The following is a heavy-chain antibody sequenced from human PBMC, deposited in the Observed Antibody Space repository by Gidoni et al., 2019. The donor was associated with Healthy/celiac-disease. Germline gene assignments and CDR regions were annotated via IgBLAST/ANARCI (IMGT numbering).Heavy chain of an antibody. CDR3: AKVRGGVTKLDWYFDL. V-gene: IGHV3-23*01. CDR1: GFTFSSYA. CDR2: ISGSGGST. Sequence: EVQLLESGGGLVQPGGSLRLSCAASGFTFSSYAMSWVRQAPGKGLEWVSAISGSGGSTYYADSVKGRFTISRDNSKNTLYLQMNSLRAEDTAVYYCAKVRGGVTKLDWYFDLWGRGTLVTVSS. J-gene: IGHJ2*01. D-gene: IGHD3-10*01.